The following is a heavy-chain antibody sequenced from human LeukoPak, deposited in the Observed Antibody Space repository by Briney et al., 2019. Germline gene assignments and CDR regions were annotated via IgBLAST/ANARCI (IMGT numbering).Heavy chain of an antibody. CDR2: ISYDGSKK. CDR3: ASAAIAAADLYFDY. J-gene: IGHJ4*02. V-gene: IGHV3-30*09. Sequence: GGSLRLSCAASGFTFSSYAMHWVRQSPGKGLEWVAVISYDGSKKYYADSVKGRFAISRDNSKNTLFPQMNSLRVEDTAVYYCASAAIAAADLYFDYWGQGTLVTVSS. CDR1: GFTFSSYA. D-gene: IGHD6-13*01.